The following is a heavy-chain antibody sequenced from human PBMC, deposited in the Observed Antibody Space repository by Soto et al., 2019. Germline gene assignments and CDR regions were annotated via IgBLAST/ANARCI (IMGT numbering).Heavy chain of an antibody. CDR2: IVVGNGNT. J-gene: IGHJ4*02. CDR1: GFSLSTST. D-gene: IGHD5-12*01. V-gene: IGHV1-58*01. Sequence: SVKVSCKASGFSLSTSTVQWVRQSRGHRLEWIGWIVVGNGNTNFAQNLRQRVTFSRDMSTNTAYMDVNSLRSDDTAMYYCATVSRGYTFGFDSWGQGSLVTVSS. CDR3: ATVSRGYTFGFDS.